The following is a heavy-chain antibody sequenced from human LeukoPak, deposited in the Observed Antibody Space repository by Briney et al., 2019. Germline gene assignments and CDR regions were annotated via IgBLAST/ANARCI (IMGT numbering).Heavy chain of an antibody. CDR1: GGSISSYY. CDR2: IYYSGST. Sequence: SETLSLTCTVSGGSISSYYWSWIRQPPGKGLEWIGYIYYSGSTNYNPSLKSRVTISVDTSKNQFSLKLSSVTAADTAVYYCARDRSSYYDILTGYYTQGYMDVWGKGTTVTISS. J-gene: IGHJ6*03. CDR3: ARDRSSYYDILTGYYTQGYMDV. D-gene: IGHD3-9*01. V-gene: IGHV4-59*01.